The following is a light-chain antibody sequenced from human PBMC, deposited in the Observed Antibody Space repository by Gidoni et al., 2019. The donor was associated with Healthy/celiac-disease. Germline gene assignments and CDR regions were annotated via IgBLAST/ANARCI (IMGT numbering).Light chain of an antibody. CDR1: RSDVGGYNY. V-gene: IGLV2-14*01. Sequence: QSALTHPASVPGSPGQSITISCTGTRSDVGGYNYVSWYQQHPGKAPKLMIYEVSNRPSGVSNRFSGSKSGNTASLTISGLQAEDEADYYCSSYTSSSTLGVFGTGTKVTVL. CDR2: EVS. J-gene: IGLJ1*01. CDR3: SSYTSSSTLGV.